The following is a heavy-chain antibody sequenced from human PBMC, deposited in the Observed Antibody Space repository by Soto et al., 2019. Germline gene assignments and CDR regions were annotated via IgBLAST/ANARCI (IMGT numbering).Heavy chain of an antibody. J-gene: IGHJ5*02. D-gene: IGHD6-19*01. Sequence: FTSYGISWVRQAPGQGLEWMGWISAYNGNTNYAQKLQGRVTMTTDTSTSTAYMELRSLRSDDTAVYYCASLRSGWNLDPWGQGTLVTVPS. CDR2: ISAYNGNT. V-gene: IGHV1-18*01. CDR1: FTSYG. CDR3: ASLRSGWNLDP.